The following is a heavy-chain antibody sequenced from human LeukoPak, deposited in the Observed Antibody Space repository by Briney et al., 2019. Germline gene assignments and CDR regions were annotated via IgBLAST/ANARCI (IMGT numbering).Heavy chain of an antibody. CDR3: AKSGLNRFDY. CDR2: ISGSGST. V-gene: IGHV3-23*01. D-gene: IGHD2-15*01. CDR1: GFTFSSYA. J-gene: IGHJ4*02. Sequence: GGSLRLSCAASGFTFSSYAMSWVRQAPGKGLEWVSTISGSGSTYYADSVKGRFTISRDNSKNTLYLQMNSLRAEDTAIYYCAKSGLNRFDYWGQGTLVTVSS.